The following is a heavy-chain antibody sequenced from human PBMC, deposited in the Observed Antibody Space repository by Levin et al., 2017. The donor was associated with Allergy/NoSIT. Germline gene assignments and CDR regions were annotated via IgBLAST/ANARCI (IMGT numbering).Heavy chain of an antibody. D-gene: IGHD5/OR15-5a*01. J-gene: IGHJ4*02. CDR1: GFTFSVYW. Sequence: SCAASGFTFSVYWMSWVRQAPGKGLEWVANIKEDGSEKHYVDSVKGRFTISRDNVKNSLYLQMNSLRAEDTAVYYCARGLPYFDYWGQGTLVTVSS. CDR3: ARGLPYFDY. V-gene: IGHV3-7*01. CDR2: IKEDGSEK.